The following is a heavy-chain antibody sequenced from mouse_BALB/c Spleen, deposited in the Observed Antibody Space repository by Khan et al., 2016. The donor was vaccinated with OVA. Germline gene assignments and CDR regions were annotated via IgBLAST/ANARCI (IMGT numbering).Heavy chain of an antibody. V-gene: IGHV1S132*01. CDR3: ARGYFGNYEFAY. Sequence: QVQLQQSGAELVKPGASVKLSCKTSGYTFTSYWIQWVKQRPGQGLGWIGEIFPGTGTTYYNENFKGKATLTIDTSSSTAYMQLSRLTSEDSAVYVCARGYFGNYEFAYWGQGTLVTVSA. J-gene: IGHJ3*01. D-gene: IGHD2-1*01. CDR2: IFPGTGTT. CDR1: GYTFTSYW.